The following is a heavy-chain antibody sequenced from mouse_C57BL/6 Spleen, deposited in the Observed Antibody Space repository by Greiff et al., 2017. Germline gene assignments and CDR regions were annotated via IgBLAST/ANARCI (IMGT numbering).Heavy chain of an antibody. Sequence: VQLQQSGAELVRPGASVKLSCTASGFNIKDDYMHWVKQRPEQGLEWIGWIDPENGDTEYASKFQGKATITADTSSNTAYLQLSSLTSADTAVYYCTLSYSNYDAYWGQGTLVTVSA. V-gene: IGHV14-4*01. CDR3: TLSYSNYDAY. J-gene: IGHJ3*01. CDR1: GFNIKDDY. CDR2: IDPENGDT. D-gene: IGHD2-5*01.